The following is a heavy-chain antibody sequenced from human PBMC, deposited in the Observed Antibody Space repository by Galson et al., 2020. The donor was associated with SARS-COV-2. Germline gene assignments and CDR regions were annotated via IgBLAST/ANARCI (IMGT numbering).Heavy chain of an antibody. J-gene: IGHJ4*02. CDR1: GDSISNDDFY. CDR3: ARTSSTATRVYYVDY. V-gene: IGHV4-30-4*01. Sequence: SETLSLTCTVSGDSISNDDFYWSWIRQTPGTGLEWIGDIHSTGNTYYNPSLMSRGTMSVDTSKTQFSLRLTSVTAADTAVYFCARTSSTATRVYYVDYWGQGTLVSVSS. D-gene: IGHD4-17*01. CDR2: IHSTGNT.